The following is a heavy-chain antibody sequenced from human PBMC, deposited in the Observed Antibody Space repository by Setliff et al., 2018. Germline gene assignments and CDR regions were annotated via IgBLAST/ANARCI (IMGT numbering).Heavy chain of an antibody. V-gene: IGHV3-21*01. CDR3: ARDRTAMVTHYGMDV. J-gene: IGHJ6*02. CDR2: ISSSSSYI. D-gene: IGHD5-18*01. CDR1: GFTFSSYS. Sequence: GGSLSLSCAASGFTFSSYSMNWVRQAPGKGLEWVSSISSSSSYIYYADSVKGRFTISRDNAKNSLYLQMNSLRAEDTAVYYCARDRTAMVTHYGMDVWGQGTTVTSP.